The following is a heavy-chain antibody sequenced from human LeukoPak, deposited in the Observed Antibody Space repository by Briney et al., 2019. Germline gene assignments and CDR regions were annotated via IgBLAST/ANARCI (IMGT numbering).Heavy chain of an antibody. Sequence: PGGSLRLSCAASGFTFDDYAMHWVRQAPGKGLEWVSGISWNSGSIGYADSVRGRFTISRDNAKNSLYLQMNSLRAEDTALYYCAKGPTLDYYDSSGYPDYWGQGTLVTVSS. V-gene: IGHV3-9*01. CDR1: GFTFDDYA. J-gene: IGHJ4*02. CDR3: AKGPTLDYYDSSGYPDY. D-gene: IGHD3-22*01. CDR2: ISWNSGSI.